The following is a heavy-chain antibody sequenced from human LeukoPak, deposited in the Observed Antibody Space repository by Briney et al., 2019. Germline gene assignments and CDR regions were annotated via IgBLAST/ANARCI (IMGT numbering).Heavy chain of an antibody. J-gene: IGHJ6*02. CDR1: GFTFSSYA. V-gene: IGHV3-30-3*01. D-gene: IGHD3-9*01. Sequence: GGSLRLSCAASGFTFSSYAMHWVRQAPGKGLEWVAVISYDGSNKYYADSVKGRFTISRDNSKNTLYLQMNSLRAEDTAVYYCARDVDPYYHYYGMDVWGQGTTVTVSS. CDR2: ISYDGSNK. CDR3: ARDVDPYYHYYGMDV.